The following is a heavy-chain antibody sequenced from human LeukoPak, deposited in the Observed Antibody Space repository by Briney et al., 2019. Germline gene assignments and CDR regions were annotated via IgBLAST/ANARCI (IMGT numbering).Heavy chain of an antibody. Sequence: ASVKVSCKASGYSFTRYGISWVRQAPGQGLEWMGWISTYKGNTNYAQKLQGRVTMTTDTSTNTAYMELRSLRSDDTAVYYCAREGGLVGTTDRGHRIDPWGQGTLVTVSS. J-gene: IGHJ5*02. V-gene: IGHV1-18*01. D-gene: IGHD1-26*01. CDR3: AREGGLVGTTDRGHRIDP. CDR1: GYSFTRYG. CDR2: ISTYKGNT.